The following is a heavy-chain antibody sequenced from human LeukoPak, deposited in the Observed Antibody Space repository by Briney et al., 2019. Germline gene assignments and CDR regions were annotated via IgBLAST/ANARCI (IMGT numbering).Heavy chain of an antibody. CDR1: GFTFISYA. CDR2: ISGSGGST. Sequence: PGGSLRLSCAASGFTFISYAMSWVRQAPGKGLEWVSAISGSGGSTYYADSVKGRFTISRDNSKNTLYLQMNSLRAEDTAVYYCAKVNNFDWFHPFDYWGQGTLVTVSS. D-gene: IGHD3-9*01. J-gene: IGHJ4*02. V-gene: IGHV3-23*01. CDR3: AKVNNFDWFHPFDY.